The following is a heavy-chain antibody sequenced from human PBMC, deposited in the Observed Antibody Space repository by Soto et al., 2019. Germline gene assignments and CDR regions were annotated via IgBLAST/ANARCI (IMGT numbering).Heavy chain of an antibody. Sequence: PSETLSLTCTVSGGSISSYYWSWILQPPGKGLDWIGYIYYSGSTNYNPSLKSRVTISVDTSKNQFSLKLRSVNAADTVVYCCARYDHYYDSSGYYYYYYGMDVWGQGTKVTVS. CDR3: ARYDHYYDSSGYYYYYYGMDV. CDR1: GGSISSYY. D-gene: IGHD3-22*01. CDR2: IYYSGST. V-gene: IGHV4-59*01. J-gene: IGHJ6*02.